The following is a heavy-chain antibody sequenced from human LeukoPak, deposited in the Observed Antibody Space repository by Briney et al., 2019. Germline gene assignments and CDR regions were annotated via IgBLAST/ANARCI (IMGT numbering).Heavy chain of an antibody. CDR1: GYTFNNYG. D-gene: IGHD4-17*01. CDR3: ATTGDAFKI. CDR2: ISTYNGNT. J-gene: IGHJ3*02. V-gene: IGHV1-18*04. Sequence: ASVKVPCKASGYTFNNYGVSWVRQAPGQGLEWMGWISTYNGNTNYAQRLQDRVTITTDTSTSTVYMELRSLRSDDTAMYYCATTGDAFKIWGQGTMVAVSS.